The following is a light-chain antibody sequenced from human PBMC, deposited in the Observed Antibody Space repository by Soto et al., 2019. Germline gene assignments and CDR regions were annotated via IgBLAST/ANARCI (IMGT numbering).Light chain of an antibody. Sequence: EMVMTQSPAILSVSPRESATLSCRASQSVNSNYLAWYQQHPGQPPRLLIYGISTRATGIPARFSGSGSGTEFSLTISSLQSEDFAVYYCQQYSKWPITVGQGTRLEIK. V-gene: IGKV3-15*01. CDR3: QQYSKWPIT. J-gene: IGKJ5*01. CDR1: QSVNSN. CDR2: GIS.